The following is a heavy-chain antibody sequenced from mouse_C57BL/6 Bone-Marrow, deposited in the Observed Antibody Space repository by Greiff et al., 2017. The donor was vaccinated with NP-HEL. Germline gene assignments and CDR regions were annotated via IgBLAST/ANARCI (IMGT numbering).Heavy chain of an antibody. CDR2: IHPNRGST. CDR3: ARGWLLPYYYAMDY. V-gene: IGHV1-64*01. D-gene: IGHD2-3*01. J-gene: IGHJ4*01. CDR1: GYTFTSYW. Sequence: QVQLQQPGAELVKPGASVKLSCKASGYTFTSYWLHWVKQRPGQGLEWIGMIHPNRGSTNYTEKFKSKATLTVDKSSSTAYMQLSSLTSEDSAVYYWARGWLLPYYYAMDYWGQGTSVTVSS.